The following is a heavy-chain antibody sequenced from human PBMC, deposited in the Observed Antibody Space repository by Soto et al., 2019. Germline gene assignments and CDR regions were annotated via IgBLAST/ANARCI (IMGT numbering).Heavy chain of an antibody. V-gene: IGHV3-20*04. CDR2: INWNGGST. CDR3: ARDVSHIVFRGFDP. Sequence: PGGSLRLSCAASGFTFDDYGMSWVRQAPGKGLEWVSGINWNGGSTGYADPVKGRFTISRDNAKNSLYLQMNSLRAEDTAVYYCARDVSHIVFRGFDPWGQGTLVTVSS. J-gene: IGHJ5*02. CDR1: GFTFDDYG. D-gene: IGHD2-15*01.